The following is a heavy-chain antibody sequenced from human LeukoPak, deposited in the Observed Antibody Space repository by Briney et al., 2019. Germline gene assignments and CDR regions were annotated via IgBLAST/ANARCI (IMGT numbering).Heavy chain of an antibody. Sequence: SETLSLTCTVSGGSISSSSYYWGWIRQPPGKGLEWIGSIYYRGSTYYNPSLKSRVTISVDTSKNLFSLKLSSVTAADTAVYYCARDYYEHDAFDIWGQGTMVTVSS. CDR2: IYYRGST. D-gene: IGHD1-26*01. CDR3: ARDYYEHDAFDI. J-gene: IGHJ3*02. V-gene: IGHV4-39*07. CDR1: GGSISSSSYY.